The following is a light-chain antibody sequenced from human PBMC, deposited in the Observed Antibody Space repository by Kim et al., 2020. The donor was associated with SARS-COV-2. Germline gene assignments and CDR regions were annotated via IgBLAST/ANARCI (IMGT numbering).Light chain of an antibody. Sequence: EIVLTQSPDTLSLSPGERATLSCRATQSVSISLAWYQQKPGQAPRLLIYDASNRVPGIPARFSGSGSGTDFTLTINSLEPEDFAVYYCHHHRNRPSITFGQGTRLEIK. CDR3: HHHRNRPSIT. CDR2: DAS. J-gene: IGKJ5*01. V-gene: IGKV3-11*01. CDR1: QSVSIS.